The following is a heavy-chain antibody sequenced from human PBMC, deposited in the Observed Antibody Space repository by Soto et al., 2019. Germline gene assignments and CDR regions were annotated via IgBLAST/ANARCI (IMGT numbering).Heavy chain of an antibody. CDR2: IYPGDSDT. J-gene: IGHJ4*02. V-gene: IGHV5-51*01. Sequence: GESLKISCKGSGYIFTNYWIGWVRQMPGKGLEWMGIIYPGDSDTKYSPSFQGQVTISADKSINTACLQWSSLKASDTAMYYCASLSRLEPRSAFDYWGQGTLVTVSS. D-gene: IGHD1-1*01. CDR3: ASLSRLEPRSAFDY. CDR1: GYIFTNYW.